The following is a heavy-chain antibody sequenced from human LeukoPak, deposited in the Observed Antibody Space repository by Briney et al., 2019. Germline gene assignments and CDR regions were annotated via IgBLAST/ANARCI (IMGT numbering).Heavy chain of an antibody. CDR2: IYTSGST. CDR3: ARGNKWELLFDY. D-gene: IGHD1-26*01. J-gene: IGHJ4*02. CDR1: GGSISSGSYY. Sequence: PSETLSPTCTVSGGSISSGSYYWSWIRQPAGKGLEWIGRIYTSGSTNYNPSLKSRVTISVDTSENQFSLKLSSVTAADTAVYYCARGNKWELLFDYWGQGTLVTVSS. V-gene: IGHV4-61*02.